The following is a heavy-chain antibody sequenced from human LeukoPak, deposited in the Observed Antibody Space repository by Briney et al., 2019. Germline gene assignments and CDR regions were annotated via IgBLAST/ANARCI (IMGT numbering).Heavy chain of an antibody. D-gene: IGHD3-22*01. J-gene: IGHJ4*02. V-gene: IGHV1-18*01. CDR1: GYTFTSYG. CDR3: ARGPLYYYDSSGYYSLGPLDY. CDR2: ISAYNGNT. Sequence: GASVKVSCKASGYTFTSYGISWVRQAPGQGLEWMGWISAYNGNTNYAQKLQGRVTMTTDTPTSTAYMELRSLRSDDTAVYYCARGPLYYYDSSGYYSLGPLDYWGQGTLVTVSS.